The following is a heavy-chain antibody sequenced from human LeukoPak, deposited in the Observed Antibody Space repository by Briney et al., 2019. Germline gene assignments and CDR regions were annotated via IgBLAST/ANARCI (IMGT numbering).Heavy chain of an antibody. V-gene: IGHV3-53*01. CDR1: GFTVSSNY. CDR2: IYSGGST. CDR3: ARESRIYGGPDY. D-gene: IGHD4-23*01. Sequence: GGSLRLSCAASGFTVSSNYMSWVRQAPGKRLEWVSVIYSGGSTYYADSVKGQFTISRDNSKNTLYLQMNSLRAEDTAVYYCARESRIYGGPDYWGQGTLVTVSS. J-gene: IGHJ4*02.